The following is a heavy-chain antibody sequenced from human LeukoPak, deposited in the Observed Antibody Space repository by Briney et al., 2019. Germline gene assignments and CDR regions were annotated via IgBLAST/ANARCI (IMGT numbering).Heavy chain of an antibody. CDR3: ARDFDYGDYGY. D-gene: IGHD4-17*01. Sequence: GGSLRLSCAASGFIFSKDWMSWVRQPPGKGLEWVAVIWYDGSNKYYADSVKGRFTISRDNSKNTLYLQMNSLRAEDTAVYYCARDFDYGDYGYWGQGTLVTVSS. V-gene: IGHV3-33*08. J-gene: IGHJ4*02. CDR2: IWYDGSNK. CDR1: GFIFSKDW.